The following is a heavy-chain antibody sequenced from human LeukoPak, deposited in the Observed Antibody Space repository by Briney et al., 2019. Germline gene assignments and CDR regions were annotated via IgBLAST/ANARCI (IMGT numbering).Heavy chain of an antibody. D-gene: IGHD3-10*01. J-gene: IGHJ4*02. CDR3: AKGWSGESFGAQFDY. Sequence: GGSLRLSCAASGFTFSSYAMHWVRQAPGKGLEWVALMWDDGNNKYYADSVKGRFTISRDNSKNTLYLQMNSLRAEDTALYYCAKGWSGESFGAQFDYWGQGTLVTVSS. V-gene: IGHV3-30*02. CDR1: GFTFSSYA. CDR2: MWDDGNNK.